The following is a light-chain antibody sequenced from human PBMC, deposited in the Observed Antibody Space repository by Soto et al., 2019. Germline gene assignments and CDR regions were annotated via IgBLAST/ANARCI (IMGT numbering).Light chain of an antibody. Sequence: EIVLTRSPGALSLSPGERATLSCRASQSVRSNYLAWYRQKPGQAPRLLIYGASNRAPGIPDRFTGSGSATDFTLTISRLEPEDFAVYYCHQYGNAPEMFGQGTKVDIK. J-gene: IGKJ1*01. CDR1: QSVRSNY. CDR3: HQYGNAPEM. V-gene: IGKV3-20*01. CDR2: GAS.